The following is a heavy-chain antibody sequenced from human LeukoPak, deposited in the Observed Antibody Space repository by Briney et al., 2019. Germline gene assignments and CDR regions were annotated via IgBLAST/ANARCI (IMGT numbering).Heavy chain of an antibody. Sequence: GGSLRISCAASGFTLSSYSMKWVRQAPGKGLEWVSVIYSGGSTYYADSVKGRFTISRDNSKNTVYLQMNSLRAEDTAVCYCARMASDGDYADPPFDSWGQGTLVTVSS. D-gene: IGHD4-17*01. CDR2: IYSGGST. J-gene: IGHJ4*02. V-gene: IGHV3-53*01. CDR1: GFTLSSYS. CDR3: ARMASDGDYADPPFDS.